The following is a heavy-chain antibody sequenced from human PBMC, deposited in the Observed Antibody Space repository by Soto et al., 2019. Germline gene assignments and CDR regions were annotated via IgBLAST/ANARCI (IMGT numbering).Heavy chain of an antibody. J-gene: IGHJ4*02. CDR2: INPNSGGT. V-gene: IGHV1-2*02. CDR3: AKEPATAKPEGVDF. D-gene: IGHD1-1*01. Sequence: ASVEVSCKASGYTFSDYYIHWVRQAPGQGLEWMGWINPNSGGTKYAPKFQGGVTMTRDTSITTAYMELSRLSSGDTAVYYCAKEPATAKPEGVDFWGQGTLVTVSS. CDR1: GYTFSDYY.